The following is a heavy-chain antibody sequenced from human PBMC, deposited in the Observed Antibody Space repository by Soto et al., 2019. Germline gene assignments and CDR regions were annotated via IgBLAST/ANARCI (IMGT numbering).Heavy chain of an antibody. CDR2: ISGSGGST. V-gene: IGHV3-23*01. D-gene: IGHD2-2*01. J-gene: IGHJ6*02. CDR1: GFTFSSYA. CDR3: AKDKGFQVVPAAIGYYYGMDV. Sequence: GGSLRLSCAASGFTFSSYAMSWVRQAPGKGLEWVSAISGSGGSTYYADSVKGRFTISRDNSKNTLYLQMNSLRAEDTAVYYCAKDKGFQVVPAAIGYYYGMDVWGQGTTVTVSS.